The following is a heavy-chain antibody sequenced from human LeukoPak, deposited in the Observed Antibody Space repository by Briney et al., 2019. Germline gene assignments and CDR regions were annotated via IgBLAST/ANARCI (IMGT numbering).Heavy chain of an antibody. V-gene: IGHV3-23*01. D-gene: IGHD6-13*01. J-gene: IGHJ4*02. CDR2: ITGSGGTT. Sequence: GGTLRLSCAASGFTFSSYGMSWVRQAPGKGLEWISAITGSGGTTYYADSVEGRFTISRDNSKNTLYLQMNSLRAEDTAVYYCARDRGSSSWLFDYWGQGTLVTVSS. CDR1: GFTFSSYG. CDR3: ARDRGSSSWLFDY.